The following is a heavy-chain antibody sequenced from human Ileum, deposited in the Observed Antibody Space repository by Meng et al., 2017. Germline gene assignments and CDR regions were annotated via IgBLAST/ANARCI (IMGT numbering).Heavy chain of an antibody. Sequence: QGRRQQGGAGRLKPSETLSSTCAVYGGSLTDYYWSWIRQTPGKGLEWIGEINHGGNTNYNPSLKSRVTISIDTSRDQFSLKLTSVTAADTAVYYCARVELRGDTRDSCGLNHWGQGTLVTVSS. CDR1: GGSLTDYY. V-gene: IGHV4-34*01. D-gene: IGHD3-22*01. CDR3: ARVELRGDTRDSCGLNH. J-gene: IGHJ5*02. CDR2: INHGGNT.